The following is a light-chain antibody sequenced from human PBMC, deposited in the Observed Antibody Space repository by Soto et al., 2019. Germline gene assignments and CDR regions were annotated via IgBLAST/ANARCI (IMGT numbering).Light chain of an antibody. J-gene: IGLJ2*01. CDR3: QSSDTSGTYVV. Sequence: SYELTQPPSVSVPPGQTARNTCSGDALPKQYAYWYQQKPGQAPVLVIYKDSERPSGIPERFSGSSAGTTVTLTISGLQAEDEADYYCQSSDTSGTYVVFGGGTKLTVL. V-gene: IGLV3-25*03. CDR2: KDS. CDR1: ALPKQY.